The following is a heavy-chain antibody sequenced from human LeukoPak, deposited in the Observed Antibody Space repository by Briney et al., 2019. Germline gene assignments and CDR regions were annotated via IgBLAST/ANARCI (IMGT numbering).Heavy chain of an antibody. CDR3: ARNMVRGVNFDAFDI. CDR2: INPSGGST. D-gene: IGHD3-10*01. J-gene: IGHJ3*02. Sequence: AASVKVSCKASGYTFTSYYMHWVRQAPGQGLEWMGIINPSGGSTSYAQKFQGRVTMTRDMSTSTVYMELSSLRSEDTAVYYCARNMVRGVNFDAFDIWGQGTMVTVSS. V-gene: IGHV1-46*01. CDR1: GYTFTSYY.